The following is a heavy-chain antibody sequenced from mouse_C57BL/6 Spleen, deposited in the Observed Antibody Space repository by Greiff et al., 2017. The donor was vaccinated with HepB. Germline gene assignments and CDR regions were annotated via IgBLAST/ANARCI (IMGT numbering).Heavy chain of an antibody. Sequence: VKLVESGPGLVAPSQSLSITCTVSGFSLNSYGVDWVRQSPGKGLAWLGVIWGVGSTNYNSALKSRLSISKDNSKSQVFLKMNSLQTDDTAMYYYASGDSSGIPFAYWGQVTLVTVSS. CDR1: GFSLNSYG. J-gene: IGHJ3*01. CDR3: ASGDSSGIPFAY. CDR2: IWGVGST. D-gene: IGHD3-2*02. V-gene: IGHV2-6*01.